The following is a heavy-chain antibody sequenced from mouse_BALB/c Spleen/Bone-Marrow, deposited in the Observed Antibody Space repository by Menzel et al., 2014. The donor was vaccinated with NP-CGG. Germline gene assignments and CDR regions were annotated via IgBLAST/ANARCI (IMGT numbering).Heavy chain of an antibody. V-gene: IGHV14-3*02. D-gene: IGHD1-1*01. Sequence: VQLQQSGAELVKPGASVKLSCTASGFNIKDTYMHWVKQRPEQGLEWIGRIDPANGNTKYDPKFQGKATIKADTSSNTACLQLSSLTSEDTAVYYCARYYYGSSYVDYWGQGTTLTVSS. CDR2: IDPANGNT. CDR3: ARYYYGSSYVDY. CDR1: GFNIKDTY. J-gene: IGHJ2*01.